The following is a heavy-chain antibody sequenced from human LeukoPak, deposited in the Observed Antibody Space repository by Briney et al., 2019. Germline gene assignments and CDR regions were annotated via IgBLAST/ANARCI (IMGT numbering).Heavy chain of an antibody. CDR1: GFTFSSYA. J-gene: IGHJ4*02. D-gene: IGHD1-14*01. Sequence: GGSLRLSCAASGFTFSSYAMHWVRQAPGKGLEYVSAISSNGGSTYYANSVKGRFTISRDNSKNTLYLQMNSLRAEDTAVYYCAKVEDGGPRKALSFDYWGQGTLVTVSS. V-gene: IGHV3-64*01. CDR3: AKVEDGGPRKALSFDY. CDR2: ISSNGGST.